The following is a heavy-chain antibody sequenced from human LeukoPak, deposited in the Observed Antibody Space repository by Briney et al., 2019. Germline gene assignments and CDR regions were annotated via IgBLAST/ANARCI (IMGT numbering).Heavy chain of an antibody. CDR3: ARVPFGGLEWSRGYYCFMDV. Sequence: SGTLSLTCAVSGGSISSSNWWSWVRPPPGKGLEWIGEIYHSGSTNYNPSLKSRVTISVDTSKNQFSLKLSSVTTADTAVYYCARVPFGGLEWSRGYYCFMDVGGKGTTVPVSS. CDR1: GGSISSSNW. D-gene: IGHD3-3*01. J-gene: IGHJ6*03. CDR2: IYHSGST. V-gene: IGHV4-4*02.